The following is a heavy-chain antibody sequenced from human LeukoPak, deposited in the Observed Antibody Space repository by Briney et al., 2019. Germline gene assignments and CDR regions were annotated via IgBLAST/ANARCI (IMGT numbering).Heavy chain of an antibody. J-gene: IGHJ3*02. CDR2: IYAGGST. D-gene: IGHD6-25*01. CDR1: GFTVSSSC. CDR3: ARGRAATGFDI. V-gene: IGHV3-53*01. Sequence: GGSLRLSCAASGFTVSSSCMSWVRQAPGKGLEWISVIYAGGSTYYADSVKGRFTISRDSSKNTLYLQMDSLRAEDTAVYYCARGRAATGFDIWGQGTMVTVSS.